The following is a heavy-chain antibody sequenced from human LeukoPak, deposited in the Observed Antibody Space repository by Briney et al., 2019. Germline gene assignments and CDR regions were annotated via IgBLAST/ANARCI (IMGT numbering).Heavy chain of an antibody. CDR3: VRFSVPFFVY. CDR2: IYYSGSP. D-gene: IGHD2/OR15-2a*01. V-gene: IGHV4-39*02. CDR1: GGSITTPYYY. J-gene: IGHJ4*02. Sequence: SETLSLTCTVSGGSITTPYYYWGWIRQPPGKGLEWIGSIYYSGSPDYNPSLESRGPIFADPSKNSFALRVTCVTATDTAVYYCVRFSVPFFVYWGQGRLVSVSS.